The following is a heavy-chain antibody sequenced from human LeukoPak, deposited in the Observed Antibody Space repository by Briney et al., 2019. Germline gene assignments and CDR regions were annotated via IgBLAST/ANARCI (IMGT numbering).Heavy chain of an antibody. CDR2: ISAYDGNT. CDR1: GYTFTSYG. D-gene: IGHD5-12*01. Sequence: ASVKVSCKASGYTFTSYGISWVRQAPGQGLEWMGWISAYDGNTKYAQTLQGRVTMTTDTSTSTAYMELRSLRSDDTAVYYCTSTGYSGHDPLHYWGRGTLVTVSS. CDR3: TSTGYSGHDPLHY. J-gene: IGHJ4*02. V-gene: IGHV1-18*01.